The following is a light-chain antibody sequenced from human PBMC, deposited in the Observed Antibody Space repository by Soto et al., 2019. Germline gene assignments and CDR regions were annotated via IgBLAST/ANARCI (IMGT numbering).Light chain of an antibody. V-gene: IGLV2-14*01. Sequence: ALTQPASLSGSPGQSITISCAGTSSDIGAYDYVSWFQQHPGKAPKLMISEVNNRPSGVSNRFSGSKSGNTAYLTISGLQVEYEHEDFCSSFTSTCTHVFGTGTKLNV. CDR3: SSFTSTCTHV. CDR2: EVN. CDR1: SSDIGAYDY. J-gene: IGLJ1*01.